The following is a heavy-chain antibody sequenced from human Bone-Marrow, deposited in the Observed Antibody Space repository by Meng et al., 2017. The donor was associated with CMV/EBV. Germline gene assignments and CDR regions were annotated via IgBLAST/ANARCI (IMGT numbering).Heavy chain of an antibody. J-gene: IGHJ6*02. CDR1: GYSFTSYW. Sequence: KVSCKGSGYSFTSYWIGWVRQMPGKGLEWMGIIYPGDSDTRYSPSFQGQVTISADKSISTAYLQWSSLKASDIAMYYCARLRGSGSYYKNTHYYYYGMDVWGQGTTVTVSS. CDR3: ARLRGSGSYYKNTHYYYYGMDV. V-gene: IGHV5-51*01. D-gene: IGHD3-10*01. CDR2: IYPGDSDT.